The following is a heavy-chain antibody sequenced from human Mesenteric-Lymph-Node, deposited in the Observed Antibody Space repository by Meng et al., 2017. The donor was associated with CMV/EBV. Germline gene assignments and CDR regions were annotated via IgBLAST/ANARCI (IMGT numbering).Heavy chain of an antibody. V-gene: IGHV3-21*01. D-gene: IGHD6-13*01. CDR1: GFTFSSYS. CDR3: ARDRGSSWPTRPYGMDV. Sequence: GGSLRLSCAASGFTFSSYSMNWVRQAPGKGLEWVSSISSSSSYIYYADSVKGRFTISRDNAKNSLYLQMNSLRAGDTAVYYCARDRGSSWPTRPYGMDVWGQGTTVTVSS. CDR2: ISSSSSYI. J-gene: IGHJ6*02.